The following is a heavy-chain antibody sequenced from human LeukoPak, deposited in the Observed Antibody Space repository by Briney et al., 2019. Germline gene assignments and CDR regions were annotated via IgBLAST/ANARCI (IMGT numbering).Heavy chain of an antibody. CDR3: ARVSTPVGDYGYAMDY. J-gene: IGHJ4*02. D-gene: IGHD4-17*01. CDR2: IWYDGSNK. Sequence: GGSLRLSCAASGFTLSNYGMHWVRQAPGKGLEWVAVIWYDGSNKDYADSVKGRFTISRDNSKNTLYLQMNSLRAEDTAVYYCARVSTPVGDYGYAMDYWGQGTLVTVSS. V-gene: IGHV3-33*01. CDR1: GFTLSNYG.